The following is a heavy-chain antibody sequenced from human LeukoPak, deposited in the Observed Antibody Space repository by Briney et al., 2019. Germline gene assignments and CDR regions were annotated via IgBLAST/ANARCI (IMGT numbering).Heavy chain of an antibody. CDR3: AKPLWFGESNFDY. CDR2: ISGSGGST. D-gene: IGHD3-10*01. J-gene: IGHJ4*02. Sequence: RGSLRLSCAASGFTFSSYAMSWVRQAPGKGLEWVSGISGSGGSTYYADSVKGRFTISRDNSKNTLYLQMNSLRAEDTAVYYCAKPLWFGESNFDYWGQGTLVTVSS. V-gene: IGHV3-23*01. CDR1: GFTFSSYA.